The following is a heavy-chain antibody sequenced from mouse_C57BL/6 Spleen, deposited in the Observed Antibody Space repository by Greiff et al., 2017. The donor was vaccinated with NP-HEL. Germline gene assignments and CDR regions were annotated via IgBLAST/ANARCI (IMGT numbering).Heavy chain of an antibody. J-gene: IGHJ3*01. V-gene: IGHV1-22*01. Sequence: EVQGVESGPELVKPGASVKMSCKASGYTFTDYNMHWVKQSHGKSLEWIGYINPNNGGTSYNQKFKGKATLTVNKSSSTAYMELRSLTSEDSAVYYCASFGAWFAYWGQGTLVTVSA. CDR3: ASFGAWFAY. D-gene: IGHD1-2*01. CDR1: GYTFTDYN. CDR2: INPNNGGT.